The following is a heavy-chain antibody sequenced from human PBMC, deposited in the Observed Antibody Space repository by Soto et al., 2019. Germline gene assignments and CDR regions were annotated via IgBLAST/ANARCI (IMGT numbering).Heavy chain of an antibody. V-gene: IGHV3-23*01. CDR2: ISGTSPST. J-gene: IGHJ4*02. CDR1: GFTFSAYA. D-gene: IGHD3-3*01. CDR3: AARIFGVEY. Sequence: EVQLLESGGGLVQPGGSLRLSCAASGFTFSAYAMSWVRQAPGKGLEWVSAISGTSPSTYYADSVQGRFSIYTDSSRKTLLLQMNTLRAEDTAVYFCAARIFGVEYWGQGTLVTVSS.